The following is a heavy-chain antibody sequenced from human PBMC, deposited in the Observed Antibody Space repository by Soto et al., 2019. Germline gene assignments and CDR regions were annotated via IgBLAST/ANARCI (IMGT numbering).Heavy chain of an antibody. CDR2: INAGNGNT. D-gene: IGHD6-19*01. V-gene: IGHV1-3*05. CDR3: ARGSGWYPPFDY. J-gene: IGHJ4*02. CDR1: GYTFTSYA. Sequence: QVQLVQSGAEEKKPGASVKVSCKASGYTFTSYAMRWVRQAPGQRLEWMGWINAGNGNTKYSQKFQGRVTITRDTSASTAYMELSSLRSEDTAVYYCARGSGWYPPFDYWGQGTLVTVSS.